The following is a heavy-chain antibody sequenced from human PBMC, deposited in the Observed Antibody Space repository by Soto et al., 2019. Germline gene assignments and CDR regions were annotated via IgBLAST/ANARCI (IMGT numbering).Heavy chain of an antibody. D-gene: IGHD3-9*01. CDR3: ARAKKVLRYFDWLLSGDYYYYGMDV. J-gene: IGHJ6*02. CDR2: IYYSGST. V-gene: IGHV4-59*01. CDR1: GGSISSYY. Sequence: SETPSLTCTVSGGSISSYYWSWIRQPPGKGLEWIGYIYYSGSTNYNPSLKSRVTISVDTSKNQFSLKLSSVTAADTAVYYCARAKKVLRYFDWLLSGDYYYYGMDVWGQGTTVTVSS.